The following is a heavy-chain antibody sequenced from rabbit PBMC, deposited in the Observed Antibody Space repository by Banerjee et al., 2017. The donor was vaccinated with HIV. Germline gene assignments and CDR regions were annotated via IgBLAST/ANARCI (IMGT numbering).Heavy chain of an antibody. CDR3: VRSGDANYGYASFNL. CDR2: IVAGSSGST. J-gene: IGHJ4*01. V-gene: IGHV1S40*01. D-gene: IGHD6-1*01. CDR1: GFSFSSSYW. Sequence: QSLEESGGDLVKPGASLTLTCTASGFSFSSSYWICWVRQAPGKGLEWIACIVAGSSGSTYYASWAKGRFTISKTSSTTVTLQMTSLTAADTATYFCVRSGDANYGYASFNLWGPGTLVTVS.